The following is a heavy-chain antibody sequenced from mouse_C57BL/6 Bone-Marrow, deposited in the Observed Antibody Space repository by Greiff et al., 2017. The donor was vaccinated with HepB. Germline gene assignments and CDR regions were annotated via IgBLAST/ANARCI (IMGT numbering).Heavy chain of an antibody. Sequence: EVQVVESGPVLVKPGASVKMSCKASGYTFTDYYMNWVKQSHGKSLEWIGVINPYNGGTSYNQKFKGKATLTVDKSSSTAYMELNSLTSEDSAVYYCARGGGNYWFAYWGQGTLVTVSA. V-gene: IGHV1-19*01. CDR3: ARGGGNYWFAY. CDR2: INPYNGGT. CDR1: GYTFTDYY. D-gene: IGHD2-1*01. J-gene: IGHJ3*01.